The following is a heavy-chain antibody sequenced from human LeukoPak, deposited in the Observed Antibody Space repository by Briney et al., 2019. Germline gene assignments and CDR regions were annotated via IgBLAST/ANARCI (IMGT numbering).Heavy chain of an antibody. D-gene: IGHD6-13*01. CDR2: INHSGST. V-gene: IGHV4-34*01. CDR1: GGSFSGYY. Sequence: PSETLSLTCAVYGGSFSGYYWSCIRQPPGKGLEWIGEINHSGSTNYNPSLKSRVTISVDTSKNQFSLKLSSVTAADTAVHYCARGRVSWSRYSSSWYIHWFDPWGQGTLVTVSS. J-gene: IGHJ5*02. CDR3: ARGRVSWSRYSSSWYIHWFDP.